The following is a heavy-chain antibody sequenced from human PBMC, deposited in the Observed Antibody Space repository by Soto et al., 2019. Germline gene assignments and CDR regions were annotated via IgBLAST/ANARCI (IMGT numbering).Heavy chain of an antibody. Sequence: PGESRKMSCKGSGYSFTSYWIGWVRQMPGKGLEWMGIIYPGDSDTRYSPSFQGQVTISADKSISTAYLQWSSLKASDTAMYYCAATRLRYNWNYFPYDYWGQGTLVTVSS. CDR2: IYPGDSDT. D-gene: IGHD1-7*01. J-gene: IGHJ4*02. CDR1: GYSFTSYW. V-gene: IGHV5-51*01. CDR3: AATRLRYNWNYFPYDY.